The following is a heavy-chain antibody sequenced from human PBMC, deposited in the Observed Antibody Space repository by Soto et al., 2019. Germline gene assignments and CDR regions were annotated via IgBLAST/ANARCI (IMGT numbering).Heavy chain of an antibody. J-gene: IGHJ6*03. CDR3: ASGRGGVYYYYYMDV. CDR2: IYSGGST. Sequence: EVQLVESGGGLVQPGGSLRLSCAASGFTVSSNYMSWVRQAPGKGLEWVSVIYSGGSTYYADSVKGRFTISRDNSKNTLYLQMNSLRAEDTAVYYCASGRGGVYYYYYMDVWGKGTTVTVSS. D-gene: IGHD3-16*01. V-gene: IGHV3-66*01. CDR1: GFTVSSNY.